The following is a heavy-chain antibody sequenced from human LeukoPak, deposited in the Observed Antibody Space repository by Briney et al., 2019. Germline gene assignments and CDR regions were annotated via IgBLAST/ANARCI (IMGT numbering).Heavy chain of an antibody. CDR3: ARTYCGGECYFSGPHRAFDL. V-gene: IGHV5-51*01. CDR2: IYPDDSDT. CDR1: GYTFGTYW. D-gene: IGHD2-21*01. J-gene: IGHJ3*01. Sequence: GESLKISCKGSGYTFGTYWIGWVRQMPGKGLEWMGIIYPDDSDTRYSPSFQGQVTISVDKSISTAYLQWSSLKASDTAIYYCARTYCGGECYFSGPHRAFDLWGQGTLVTVSS.